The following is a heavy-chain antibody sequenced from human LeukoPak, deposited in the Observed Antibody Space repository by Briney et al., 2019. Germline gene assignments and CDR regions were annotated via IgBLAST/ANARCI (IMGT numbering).Heavy chain of an antibody. D-gene: IGHD2-8*02. CDR1: GYSISSGYY. J-gene: IGHJ5*02. CDR3: AAGPGNWFDP. Sequence: SETLSLTCTVSGYSISSGYYWGWIRQPPGEGLEWIGSVYHSGSTYYNPSLKSRVTISVDTSKNQFSLKLSSVTAADTAVYYCAAGPGNWFDPWGQGTLVTVSS. CDR2: VYHSGST. V-gene: IGHV4-38-2*02.